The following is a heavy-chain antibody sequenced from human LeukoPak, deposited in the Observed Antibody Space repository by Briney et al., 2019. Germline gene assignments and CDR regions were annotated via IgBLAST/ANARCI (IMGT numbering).Heavy chain of an antibody. D-gene: IGHD1-26*01. CDR3: AKGLLWWEPKDYFDY. CDR2: ISGSGGST. CDR1: GFTFSSYG. J-gene: IGHJ4*02. Sequence: GGSLRLSCAASGFTFSSYGMSWVRQAPGKGLEWVSAISGSGGSTYYADSVKGRFTISRDNSKNTLYLQMNSLRAEDTAVYYRAKGLLWWEPKDYFDYWGQGTLVTVSS. V-gene: IGHV3-23*01.